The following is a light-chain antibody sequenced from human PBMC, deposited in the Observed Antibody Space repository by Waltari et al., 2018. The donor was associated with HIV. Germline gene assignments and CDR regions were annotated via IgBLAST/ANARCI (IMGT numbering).Light chain of an antibody. J-gene: IGLJ2*01. Sequence: QTVVTQEPSFSVSPGGTVTLTCGLSSCPVSTSSYPRWYQQTPGQAPRTLIYSTNTRSSGVPDRFSGSILGNKAALTITGAQADDESDYYCVLYMGSGIGVFGGGTKLTVL. CDR1: SCPVSTSSY. CDR2: STN. V-gene: IGLV8-61*01. CDR3: VLYMGSGIGV.